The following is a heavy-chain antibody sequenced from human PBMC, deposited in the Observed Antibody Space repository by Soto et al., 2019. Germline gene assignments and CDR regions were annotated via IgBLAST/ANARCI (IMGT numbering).Heavy chain of an antibody. D-gene: IGHD3-10*01. J-gene: IGHJ6*02. CDR2: ISYDGSNK. CDR3: ARSQGYGSGSPSYYGMDV. Sequence: QVPLVESGGGVVQPGRSLRLSCSASGFTFTSYAMYWVRQAPGKGLEWVAVISYDGSNKYYADSVKGRFTISRDNSKNTLYLQMNSLRAGDTAVYYCARSQGYGSGSPSYYGMDVWGQGTTVTVSS. CDR1: GFTFTSYA. V-gene: IGHV3-30-3*01.